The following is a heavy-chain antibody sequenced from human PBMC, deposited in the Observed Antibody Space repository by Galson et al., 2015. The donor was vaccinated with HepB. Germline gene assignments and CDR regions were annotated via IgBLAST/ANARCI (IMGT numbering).Heavy chain of an antibody. D-gene: IGHD1/OR15-1a*01. CDR3: ARGERCWNSGWFDT. CDR2: ISVYNGHT. Sequence: SVKVSCKASGYTFTDYVISWVRQAPGQGLEWMGWISVYNGHTNYAQNLQDRVTMTTDTSTNTATMELRSLRSNDTAVYYCARGERCWNSGWFDTRGQGAQVTVSS. CDR1: GYTFTDYV. V-gene: IGHV1-18*04. J-gene: IGHJ5*02.